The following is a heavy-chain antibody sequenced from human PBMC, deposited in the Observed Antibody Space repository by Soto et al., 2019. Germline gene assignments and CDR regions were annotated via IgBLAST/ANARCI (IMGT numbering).Heavy chain of an antibody. CDR1: GDSVSNGGYY. J-gene: IGHJ4*01. Sequence: QVQLQESGPGLVKPSQTLSLTCSVSGDSVSNGGYYWNWIRQHPGKGLEWIAYIYNNEDTFHNPSLKSRVTISADSSKNEFSLKLTSVTAADTAVYYCARDSGKFNYLDYWGHGILVIVSS. V-gene: IGHV4-31*03. CDR3: ARDSGKFNYLDY. CDR2: IYNNEDT.